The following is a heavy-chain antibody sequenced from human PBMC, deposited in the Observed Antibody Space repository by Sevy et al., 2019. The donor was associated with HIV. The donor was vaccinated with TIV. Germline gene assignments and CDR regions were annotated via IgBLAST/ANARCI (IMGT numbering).Heavy chain of an antibody. D-gene: IGHD3-22*01. CDR2: IYYSWST. V-gene: IGHV4-30-4*01. CDR3: ARVKATYYYDSSGYLDY. Sequence: SETLSLTCTVSGGSISSGDYYWSWIRQPPGKGLEWIGYIYYSWSTYYNPSLKSRVTISVDTSKNQFSLKLSSVTAADTAVYYCARVKATYYYDSSGYLDYWGQGTLVTVSS. CDR1: GGSISSGDYY. J-gene: IGHJ4*02.